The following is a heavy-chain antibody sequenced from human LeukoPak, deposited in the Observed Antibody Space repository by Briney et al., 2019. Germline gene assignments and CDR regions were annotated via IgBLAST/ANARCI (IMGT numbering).Heavy chain of an antibody. V-gene: IGHV3-48*04. D-gene: IGHD5-18*01. CDR1: GFTFTNYI. J-gene: IGHJ4*02. CDR3: ASSGYSYGWGYFDY. CDR2: ITSTSSTI. Sequence: GGSLRLSCAASGFTFTNYIMHWVRQAPGQGLEWLSSITSTSSTIYYADSVKGRFTISRDNAKNSLYLQMNSLRAEDTAVYYCASSGYSYGWGYFDYWGQGTLVTVSS.